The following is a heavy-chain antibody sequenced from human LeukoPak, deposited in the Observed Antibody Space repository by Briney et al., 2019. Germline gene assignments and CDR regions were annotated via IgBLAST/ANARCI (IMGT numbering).Heavy chain of an antibody. V-gene: IGHV3-23*01. D-gene: IGHD6-13*01. CDR1: GFTFSSYA. CDR3: AKDRMAAAGMGFDY. Sequence: PGGSLRLXCAASGFTFSSYAMSWVRQAPGKELEWVSAISGSGGSTYYADSVKGRFTISRDNSKNTLYLQMNSLRAEDTAVYYCAKDRMAAAGMGFDYWGQGTLVTVSS. J-gene: IGHJ4*02. CDR2: ISGSGGST.